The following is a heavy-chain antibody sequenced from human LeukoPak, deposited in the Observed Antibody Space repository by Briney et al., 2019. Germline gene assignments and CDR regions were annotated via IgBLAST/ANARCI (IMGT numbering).Heavy chain of an antibody. V-gene: IGHV4-61*02. CDR1: GGSISSGSYY. CDR3: ARGVGFSDV. D-gene: IGHD6-25*01. CDR2: IYTSGST. J-gene: IGHJ6*04. Sequence: SQTPSLTCTVSGGSISSGSYYWSWIRQPAGKGLEWIGRIYTSGSTNYNPSLKSRVTISVDTSKNQFSLKLSSVTAADTAVYYCARGVGFSDVWGKGTTVTVSS.